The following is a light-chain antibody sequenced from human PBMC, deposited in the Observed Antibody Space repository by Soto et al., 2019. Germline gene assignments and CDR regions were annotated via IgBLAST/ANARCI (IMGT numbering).Light chain of an antibody. CDR3: HQYGTAPLT. V-gene: IGKV3-20*01. CDR1: QSVSNNY. J-gene: IGKJ3*01. CDR2: DAS. Sequence: EIVLTQSPGTLSLSPGERATLSCRASQSVSNNYLAWYQQKPGQAPRLLIYDASSRATGIPDRFSGSGSGTDFTLTISRLEPEDFSVYYCHQYGTAPLTFGPGTKVDIK.